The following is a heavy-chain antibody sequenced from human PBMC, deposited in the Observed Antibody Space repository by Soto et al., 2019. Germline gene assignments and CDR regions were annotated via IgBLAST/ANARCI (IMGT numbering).Heavy chain of an antibody. CDR1: GFTFSRYG. D-gene: IGHD2-8*01. CDR2: IWYDGSNK. Sequence: ESGGGVVQPGRSLRLSCAASGFTFSRYGMHWVRQAPGKGLEWVAVIWYDGSNKYSADSVKGRFTISRDNSKNTLYLHMSSLKGEDTAVYYCARDHSYGNRGMDVWGQGTTVTVSS. V-gene: IGHV3-33*01. CDR3: ARDHSYGNRGMDV. J-gene: IGHJ6*02.